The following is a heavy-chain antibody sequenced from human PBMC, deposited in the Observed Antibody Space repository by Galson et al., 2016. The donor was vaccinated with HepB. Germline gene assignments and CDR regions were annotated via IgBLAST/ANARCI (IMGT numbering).Heavy chain of an antibody. CDR3: ANVVNEPTGYYIFAFDG. CDR2: IYWDDET. V-gene: IGHV2-5*02. CDR1: GFSFTTTGVG. D-gene: IGHD3-9*01. Sequence: PALVKPPQTLTLTCAFSGFSFTTTGVGVGWIRQPPGKALEWLALIYWDDETRYSPSLNSRLTVTKDTSRNQVVLTLTNVNPVDTATYYCANVVNEPTGYYIFAFDGWGQGTMVTVSS. J-gene: IGHJ3*01.